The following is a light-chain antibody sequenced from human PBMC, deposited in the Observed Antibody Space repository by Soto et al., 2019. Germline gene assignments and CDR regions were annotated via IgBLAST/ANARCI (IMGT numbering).Light chain of an antibody. J-gene: IGLJ3*02. Sequence: QSVLTQPPSASGTPGQRVTISCSGSSYNIGSNNVYLYQQLPGTAPKLHIYRNNQRPSVVPDRFSGYKSGTSDSLAISGLQSEDVADSYCAAWDDSLSGVVFGGGTKLTVL. V-gene: IGLV1-47*01. CDR3: AAWDDSLSGVV. CDR2: RNN. CDR1: SYNIGSNN.